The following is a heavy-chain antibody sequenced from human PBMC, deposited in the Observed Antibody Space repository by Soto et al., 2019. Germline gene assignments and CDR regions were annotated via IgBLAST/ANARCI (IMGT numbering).Heavy chain of an antibody. CDR1: GFTFNSYW. Sequence: EVQLVESGGGLPQPGGSLRLSCAASGFTFNSYWMHWVRQAPGKGLVWVSRINSDGSSTSYADSVKGRFTISRDNAKNALYLQMNSLSAEATAVYYCARDQGSGDLFRDYWGQGTLVTVSS. V-gene: IGHV3-74*01. CDR3: ARDQGSGDLFRDY. CDR2: INSDGSST. D-gene: IGHD2-21*01. J-gene: IGHJ4*02.